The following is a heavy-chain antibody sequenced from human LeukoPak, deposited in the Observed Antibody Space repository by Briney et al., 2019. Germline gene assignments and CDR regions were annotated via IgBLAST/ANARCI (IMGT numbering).Heavy chain of an antibody. J-gene: IGHJ5*02. CDR3: ARHYNYDSSLGRWFDP. CDR2: INHSGST. D-gene: IGHD3-22*01. Sequence: SETLSLTCAVYGGSFSGYSWSWIRQPPGKGLEWIGEINHSGSTNYIPSLKSRVTISVDTSKNQFSLKLSSVTAADTAVYYCARHYNYDSSLGRWFDPWGQGTLVTVSS. CDR1: GGSFSGYS. V-gene: IGHV4-34*01.